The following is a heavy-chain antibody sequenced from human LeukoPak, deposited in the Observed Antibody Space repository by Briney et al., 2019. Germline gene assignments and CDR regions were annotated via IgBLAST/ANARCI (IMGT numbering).Heavy chain of an antibody. Sequence: GGSLRLSCAASGFTFSSYGMHWVRQAPGQGLEWVAVISYDGSNKYYADSVKGRFTISRDNSKNTLYLQMNSLRAEDTAVYYCAKGGSSCYYFDYWGQGTLVTVSS. J-gene: IGHJ4*02. V-gene: IGHV3-30*18. CDR1: GFTFSSYG. D-gene: IGHD6-13*01. CDR3: AKGGSSCYYFDY. CDR2: ISYDGSNK.